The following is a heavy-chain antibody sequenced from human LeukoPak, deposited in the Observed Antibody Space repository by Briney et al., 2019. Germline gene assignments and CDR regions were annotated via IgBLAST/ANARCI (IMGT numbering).Heavy chain of an antibody. CDR2: IWYDGSNK. CDR1: GFTFSSYG. Sequence: GGSLRLSCAASGFTFSSYGMHWVRQAPGKGLEWVAVIWYDGSNKYYADSVKGRFTISRDNSKNTLYLQMNSLRAEDTAVYYCAREGDGYSYLDYWGQGTLVTVSS. V-gene: IGHV3-33*01. D-gene: IGHD5-18*01. J-gene: IGHJ4*02. CDR3: AREGDGYSYLDY.